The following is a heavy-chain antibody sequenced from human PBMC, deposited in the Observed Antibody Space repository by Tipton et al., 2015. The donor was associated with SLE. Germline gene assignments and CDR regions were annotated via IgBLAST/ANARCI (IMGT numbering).Heavy chain of an antibody. Sequence: SLRLSCAASGFTFSNAWMSWVRQAPGKGLEWVGRIKSKTDGGTTDYAAPVKGRFTISRDDSKNTLYLQMNSLKTEDTAVYYCTTIISVYDFWSGEKAGAFDIWGQGTMVTVSS. CDR1: GFTFSNAW. J-gene: IGHJ3*02. CDR3: TTIISVYDFWSGEKAGAFDI. CDR2: IKSKTDGGTT. V-gene: IGHV3-15*01. D-gene: IGHD3-3*01.